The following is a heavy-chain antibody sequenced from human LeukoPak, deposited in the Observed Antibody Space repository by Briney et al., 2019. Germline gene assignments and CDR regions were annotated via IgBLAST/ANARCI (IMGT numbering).Heavy chain of an antibody. Sequence: SETLSLTCTVSGASISSYYWSWIRQPPGKGLEWIGYAYYNGSTNYNPSLKSRVTISVDTSKNQFSLRLSSVTAADTAVYYCARHHNWNYDYWGQGTLVTVSS. CDR1: GASISSYY. V-gene: IGHV4-59*08. CDR2: AYYNGST. CDR3: ARHHNWNYDY. J-gene: IGHJ4*02. D-gene: IGHD1-20*01.